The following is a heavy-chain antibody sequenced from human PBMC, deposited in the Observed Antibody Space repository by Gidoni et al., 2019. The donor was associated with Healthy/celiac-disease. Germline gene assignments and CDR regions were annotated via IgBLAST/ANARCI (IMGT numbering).Heavy chain of an antibody. CDR1: GYSISRGYY. D-gene: IGHD3-10*01. CDR2: IYHSGST. J-gene: IGHJ6*02. CDR3: ASIIGYYGMDV. V-gene: IGHV4-38-2*01. Sequence: QVQLQESGPGLVKPSETLSLTCAVSGYSISRGYYWGWIRQPPGKGLEWIGSIYHSGSTYYNPSLKSRVTISVDTSKNQFSLKLSSVTAADTAVYYCASIIGYYGMDVWGQGTTVTVSS.